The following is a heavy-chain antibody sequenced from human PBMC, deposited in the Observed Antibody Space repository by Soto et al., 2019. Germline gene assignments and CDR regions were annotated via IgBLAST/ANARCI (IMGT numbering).Heavy chain of an antibody. CDR1: GFTFDDYA. J-gene: IGHJ6*03. D-gene: IGHD6-6*01. CDR3: AKDGQQLVRDYYYYMDV. Sequence: GGSLRLSCAASGFTFDDYAMHWVRQAPGKGLEWVSAISGSGGSTYYADSVKGRFTISRDNSKNTLYLQMNSLRAEDTAVYYCAKDGQQLVRDYYYYMDVWGKGTTVTVSS. CDR2: ISGSGGST. V-gene: IGHV3-23*01.